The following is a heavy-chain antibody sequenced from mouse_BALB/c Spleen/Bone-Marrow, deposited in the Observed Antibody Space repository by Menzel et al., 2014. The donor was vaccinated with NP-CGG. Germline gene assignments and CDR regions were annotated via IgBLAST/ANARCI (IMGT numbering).Heavy chain of an antibody. Sequence: EVQLQQSGPELVKPGASVKMSCKASGYTFTSYVMHWVKQKPGQGLEWIGYINPYNDGTKYNEKFKGKATLTSDKSSSTASMERSSLSSEDSAVYYCARGGRYAGAWFAYWGHGALVSLSP. CDR2: INPYNDGT. J-gene: IGHJ3*01. CDR1: GYTFTSYV. V-gene: IGHV1-14*01. CDR3: ARGGRYAGAWFAY. D-gene: IGHD2-14*01.